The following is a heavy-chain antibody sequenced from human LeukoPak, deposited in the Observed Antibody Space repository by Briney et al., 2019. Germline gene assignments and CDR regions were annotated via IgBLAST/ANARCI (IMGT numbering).Heavy chain of an antibody. CDR2: INHSGST. J-gene: IGHJ2*01. V-gene: IGHV4-34*01. CDR1: GGSFSGYY. CDR3: ARGRGFGILTGYYPYYWYFDL. D-gene: IGHD3-9*01. Sequence: SETLSLTCAVYGGSFSGYYWSWIRQPPGKGLEWIGEINHSGSTNYNPSLKSRFPISVDTPKNQFSLKLSSVTAADTAVYYCARGRGFGILTGYYPYYWYFDLWGRGTLVTVSS.